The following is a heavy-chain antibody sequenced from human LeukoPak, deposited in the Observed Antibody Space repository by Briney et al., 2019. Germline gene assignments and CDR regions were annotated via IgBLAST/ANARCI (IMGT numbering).Heavy chain of an antibody. V-gene: IGHV4-34*01. D-gene: IGHD6-13*01. CDR1: GGSFSGYY. Sequence: SETLSLTCAVYGGSFSGYYWSWIRQPPGKGLEWIGEINHSGSTNYNPSLKSRVTISVDTSKNQFSLKLSSVTAADTAVYYCASRGGSSWYARVDYWGQGTLVTVSS. J-gene: IGHJ4*02. CDR2: INHSGST. CDR3: ASRGGSSWYARVDY.